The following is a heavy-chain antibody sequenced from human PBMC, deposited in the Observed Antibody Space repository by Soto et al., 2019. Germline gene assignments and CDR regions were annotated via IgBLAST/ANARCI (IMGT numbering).Heavy chain of an antibody. V-gene: IGHV1-46*01. D-gene: IGHD6-19*01. CDR1: GYAFTSYY. CDR3: ARVLAVAGDDY. CDR2: INPSGGTT. Sequence: ASVKVSCKASGYAFTSYYMHWVRQAPGQGLEWMGIINPSGGTTIDVEKLQGRVTMTTDTSTSTAYMELRSLRSDDTAVYYCARVLAVAGDDYWGQGTLVTVSS. J-gene: IGHJ4*02.